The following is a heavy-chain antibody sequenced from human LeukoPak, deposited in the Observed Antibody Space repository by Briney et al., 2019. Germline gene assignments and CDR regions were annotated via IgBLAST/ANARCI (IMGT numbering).Heavy chain of an antibody. Sequence: GESLKISCKASGYSFSNYWIGWVRQMPGKSLEWMGIIYPGDSDIRYSPSFQGQVTISVDKSISTAYLQWSSLKASDTAMYYCARSSEVQLWSPFDSWGQGTLVTVSS. CDR3: ARSSEVQLWSPFDS. CDR1: GYSFSNYW. J-gene: IGHJ4*02. D-gene: IGHD2/OR15-2a*01. V-gene: IGHV5-51*01. CDR2: IYPGDSDI.